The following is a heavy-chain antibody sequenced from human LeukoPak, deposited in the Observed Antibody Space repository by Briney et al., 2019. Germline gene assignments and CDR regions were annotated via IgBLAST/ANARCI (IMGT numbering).Heavy chain of an antibody. CDR2: ISGSGGST. V-gene: IGHV3-23*01. CDR1: GFTFSSYA. CDR3: AKDGEYSYGYLKAPYYFDY. J-gene: IGHJ4*02. Sequence: HPGGSLRLSCAASGFTFSSYAMSWVRQAPGKGLEWVSAISGSGGSTHYADSVKGRFTISRDNSKNTLYLQMNSLRAEDTAVYYCAKDGEYSYGYLKAPYYFDYWGQGTLVTVSS. D-gene: IGHD5-18*01.